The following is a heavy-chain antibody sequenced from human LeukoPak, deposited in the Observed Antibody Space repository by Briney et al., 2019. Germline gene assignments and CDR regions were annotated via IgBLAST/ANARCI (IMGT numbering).Heavy chain of an antibody. D-gene: IGHD5-12*01. CDR2: ISGNGGST. J-gene: IGHJ4*02. Sequence: PGGSLRLSCAASGFTFINYAMTWVRQAPGKGLEWVSTISGNGGSTYYADSLKGRFTISRDNSKNILYLQMNSLRAEDTAVYFCAIDGVPYDAYGDFWGQGTLVTVSS. CDR3: AIDGVPYDAYGDF. CDR1: GFTFINYA. V-gene: IGHV3-23*01.